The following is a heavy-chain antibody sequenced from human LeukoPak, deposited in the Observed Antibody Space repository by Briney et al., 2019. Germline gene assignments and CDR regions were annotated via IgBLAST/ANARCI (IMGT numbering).Heavy chain of an antibody. D-gene: IGHD3-10*01. V-gene: IGHV4-59*01. J-gene: IGHJ3*02. CDR3: ARVGLWFEGGAFDI. CDR2: IYYSGST. CDR1: GGSISSYY. Sequence: PSETLSLTCTVSGGSISSYYWSWIRQPPGKGLEWIGYIYYSGSTNYNPSLKSRVTISVDTSKNQFSLKLSSVTAADTAVYYCARVGLWFEGGAFDIWGQGTMVTVSS.